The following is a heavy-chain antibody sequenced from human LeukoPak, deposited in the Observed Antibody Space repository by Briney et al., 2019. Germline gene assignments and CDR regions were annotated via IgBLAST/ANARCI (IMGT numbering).Heavy chain of an antibody. CDR1: GFTFSNYA. J-gene: IGHJ4*02. V-gene: IGHV3-23*01. Sequence: GGSLRLSCAASGFTFSNYAMNWVRQAPGKGLEWVSGITDSGGSTYYADSVKGRFTISRDNSENTLFLLMNTLRADDAAIYFCSKSLAARWVIDYPGPGNPVTASS. D-gene: IGHD6-25*01. CDR3: SKSLAARWVIDY. CDR2: ITDSGGST.